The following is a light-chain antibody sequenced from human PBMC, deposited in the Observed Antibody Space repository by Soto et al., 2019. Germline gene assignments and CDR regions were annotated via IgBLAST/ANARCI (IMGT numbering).Light chain of an antibody. J-gene: IGLJ1*01. CDR2: DVS. CDR3: SSYTRTTTLV. CDR1: SSDVGGYNY. V-gene: IGLV2-14*01. Sequence: QSVLTQPASVSGSPGQSITISCTGTSSDVGGYNYVSWYQQHPGKAPKLIIYDVSNRPSGVSSRFSGSKSGNTASLTISGLQAEDEADYYCSSYTRTTTLVFGTGTKVTVL.